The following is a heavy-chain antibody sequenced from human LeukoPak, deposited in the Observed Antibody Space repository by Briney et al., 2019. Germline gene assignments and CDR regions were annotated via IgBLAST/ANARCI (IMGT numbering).Heavy chain of an antibody. V-gene: IGHV4-59*11. CDR1: GGSLSSHY. Sequence: SEALSLTCSVPGGSLSSHYCSWIRQPPGEGLEWVGYIYYSGSTNYNPSLKSRVTITVDTSKNQFSLKLSSVTAADTAVYYCARVQLWFLEQAFDIWGQGTMVTVSS. D-gene: IGHD5-18*01. J-gene: IGHJ3*02. CDR2: IYYSGST. CDR3: ARVQLWFLEQAFDI.